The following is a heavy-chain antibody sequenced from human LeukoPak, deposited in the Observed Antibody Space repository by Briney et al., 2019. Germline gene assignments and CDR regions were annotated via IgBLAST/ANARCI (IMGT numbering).Heavy chain of an antibody. J-gene: IGHJ4*02. CDR2: IYYSGST. D-gene: IGHD3-10*01. Sequence: SETLSLTCTVSGGSISIYYWSWIRQPPGKGLEWIGYIYYSGSTNYNPSLKSRVTISVDTSKNQFSLKLSSVTAADTAVYYCARCYGSGSYYFDYWGQGTLVTVSS. CDR1: GGSISIYY. V-gene: IGHV4-59*01. CDR3: ARCYGSGSYYFDY.